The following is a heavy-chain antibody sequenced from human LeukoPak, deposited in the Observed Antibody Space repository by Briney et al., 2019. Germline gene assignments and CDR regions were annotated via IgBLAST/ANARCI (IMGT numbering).Heavy chain of an antibody. J-gene: IGHJ3*02. Sequence: GGSLRLSCAASGFTFDDYAMHWVRQAPGKGLEWVSGISWNSGSIGYADSVKGRFTISRDNAKNSLYLQMNSLRAEDTAVYYCSRAGDYHGFDIWGQGTMVTVSS. CDR2: ISWNSGSI. CDR1: GFTFDDYA. D-gene: IGHD4-17*01. CDR3: SRAGDYHGFDI. V-gene: IGHV3-9*01.